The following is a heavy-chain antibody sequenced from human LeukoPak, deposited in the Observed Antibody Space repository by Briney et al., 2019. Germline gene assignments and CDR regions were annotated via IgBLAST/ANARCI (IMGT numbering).Heavy chain of an antibody. D-gene: IGHD3-10*01. CDR1: GFTFDDYA. J-gene: IGHJ5*02. Sequence: QSGGSLRLSCAASGFTFDDYAMHWVRQAPGKGLEWVSGIGWNSGSIGYADSVQGRFTISRDNAKNSLYLQMNSLRAEDTAVYYCARSRFGDPKGPRWFDPWGQGTLVTVSS. CDR2: IGWNSGSI. CDR3: ARSRFGDPKGPRWFDP. V-gene: IGHV3-9*01.